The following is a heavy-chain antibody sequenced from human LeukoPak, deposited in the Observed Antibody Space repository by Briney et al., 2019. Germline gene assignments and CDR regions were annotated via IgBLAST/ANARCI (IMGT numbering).Heavy chain of an antibody. CDR1: GGSISSSSYY. J-gene: IGHJ5*02. CDR2: ISYSGST. D-gene: IGHD2-15*01. V-gene: IGHV4-39*01. CDR3: ARGYCSGGGCYPPGGWFDP. Sequence: SETLSLTCTVSGGSISSSSYYWGWIHQPPGKGLDWIGSISYSGSTHYNPSLKSRVTISVDTSKNQFSLKLSSVTVADTAVYYCARGYCSGGGCYPPGGWFDPWGQGTLVTVSS.